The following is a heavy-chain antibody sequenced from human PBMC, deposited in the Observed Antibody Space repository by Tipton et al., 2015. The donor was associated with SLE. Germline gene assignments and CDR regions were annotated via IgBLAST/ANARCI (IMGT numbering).Heavy chain of an antibody. V-gene: IGHV3-43*02. Sequence: QLVQSGGGVVQPGGSLRLSCAASGFTFDDYAMNWVRQAPGKGLEWVSLISGHGISTYYADSVKGRFTISRDNSKNSLYLQMNSLRTEDTALYYCAKSDNYDSGSWGYWGQGTLVTVSS. CDR3: AKSDNYDSGSWGY. J-gene: IGHJ4*02. CDR1: GFTFDDYA. D-gene: IGHD3-10*01. CDR2: ISGHGIST.